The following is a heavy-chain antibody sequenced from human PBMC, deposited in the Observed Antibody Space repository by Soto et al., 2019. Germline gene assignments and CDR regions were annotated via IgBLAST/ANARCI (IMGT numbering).Heavy chain of an antibody. D-gene: IGHD3-22*01. J-gene: IGHJ6*02. Sequence: SVKVSCKASGFTFTSSAVQWVRQARGQRLEWIGWIVVGSGNTNYAQKFQERGTITRDMSTSTAYMELSSLRSEDTAVYYCAAPRPYYYDGRGGFSDYYYYGMDVWGQGTTVTVSS. V-gene: IGHV1-58*01. CDR3: AAPRPYYYDGRGGFSDYYYYGMDV. CDR1: GFTFTSSA. CDR2: IVVGSGNT.